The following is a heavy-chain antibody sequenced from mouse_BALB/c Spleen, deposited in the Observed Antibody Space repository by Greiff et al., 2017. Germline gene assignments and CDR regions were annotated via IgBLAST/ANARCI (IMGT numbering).Heavy chain of an antibody. CDR1: GFNIKDTY. J-gene: IGHJ3*01. V-gene: IGHV1S16*01. CDR2: INPSNGGT. CDR3: TKGNSLFAY. Sequence: QVHVKQSGAELVKPGASVKLSCTVSGFNIKDTYMYWVKQRPGQGLEWIGEINPSNGGTNFNEKFKSKATLTVDKSSSTAYMQLSSLTSEDSAVYYCTKGNSLFAYWGQGTLVTVSA.